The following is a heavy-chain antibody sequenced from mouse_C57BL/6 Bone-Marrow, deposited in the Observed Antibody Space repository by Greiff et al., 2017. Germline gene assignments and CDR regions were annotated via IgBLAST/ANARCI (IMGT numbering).Heavy chain of an antibody. CDR3: ARHEGRLPFAY. J-gene: IGHJ3*01. CDR1: GFTFSDYY. V-gene: IGHV5-12*01. D-gene: IGHD2-4*01. Sequence: EVKLMESGGGLVQPGGSLKLSCAASGFTFSDYYMYWVRQTPEKRLEWVAYISNGGGSTYYPDTVKGRFTISRDNAKNTLYLQMSRLKSEDTAMYYCARHEGRLPFAYWGQGTLVTVSA. CDR2: ISNGGGST.